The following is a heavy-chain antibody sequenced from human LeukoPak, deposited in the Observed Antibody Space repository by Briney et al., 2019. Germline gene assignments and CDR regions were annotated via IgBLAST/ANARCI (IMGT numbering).Heavy chain of an antibody. D-gene: IGHD3-10*01. V-gene: IGHV3-30*03. CDR1: GFTFTNYG. J-gene: IGHJ4*02. CDR3: ARDLSPVVRASPMGY. Sequence: GTSLRLSCGASGFTFTNYGMHWVRQAPGKGLEWVALITYDGYYKYYSDSVKGRFTISSDTSKNTLYLQMNSLRAEDTAVYYCARDLSPVVRASPMGYWGQGTLVTVSS. CDR2: ITYDGYYK.